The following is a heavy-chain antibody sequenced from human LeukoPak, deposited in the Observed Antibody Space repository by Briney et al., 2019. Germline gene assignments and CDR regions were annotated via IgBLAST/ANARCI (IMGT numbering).Heavy chain of an antibody. Sequence: SQTLSLTCTVSGASISSGGFYWNWIRQHPGKGPEWIGYIYYSGSTYYNPSLKTRVTISVDTSKNQFSLKLSSVTAADTAVYYCARDRYNSGSGGYYFDYWGQGTLVTVSS. CDR2: IYYSGST. V-gene: IGHV4-31*03. CDR3: ARDRYNSGSGGYYFDY. CDR1: GASISSGGFY. D-gene: IGHD5-18*01. J-gene: IGHJ4*02.